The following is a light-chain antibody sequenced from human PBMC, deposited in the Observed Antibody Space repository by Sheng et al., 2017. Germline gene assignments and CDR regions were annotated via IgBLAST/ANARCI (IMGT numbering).Light chain of an antibody. CDR2: EVN. V-gene: IGLV2-8*01. J-gene: IGLJ2*01. CDR3: SSYTSSTPVI. CDR1: SSDVGRYDY. Sequence: QSALTQPPSASGSPGQSVTISCTGTSSDVGRYDYVSWYQQHPGKAPKLMIYEVNKRPSGVPDRFSGSKSGNTASLTISGLQAEDEADYYCSSYTSSTPVIFGGGTKLTVL.